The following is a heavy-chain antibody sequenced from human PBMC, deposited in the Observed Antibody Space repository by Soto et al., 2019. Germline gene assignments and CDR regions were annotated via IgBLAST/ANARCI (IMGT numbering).Heavy chain of an antibody. V-gene: IGHV1-46*03. D-gene: IGHD5-18*01. CDR1: GYTFTSYY. CDR2: TNPSGGST. J-gene: IGHJ4*02. CDR3: ARGHDIITAMVRPAYFDY. Sequence: ASVKVSCKASGYTFTSYYMHWVRQAPGQGLEWMGITNPSGGSTSYAQKFQGRVTMTRDTSTSTVYMELSSLRSEDTAVYYCARGHDIITAMVRPAYFDYWGQGTLVTVSS.